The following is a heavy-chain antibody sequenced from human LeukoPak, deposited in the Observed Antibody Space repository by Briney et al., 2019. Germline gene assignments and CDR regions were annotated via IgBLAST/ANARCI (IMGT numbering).Heavy chain of an antibody. D-gene: IGHD3-3*01. Sequence: GGSLRLSCSASGFSLSDYGMSWVRQAPGKGLEWVSYITMNSVRFYADSVKGRFTISRDNDKNSVYLQMNSLRDEDTAVYYCAREGGTIFGMDVWGQGTTVTVSS. CDR2: ITMNSVR. J-gene: IGHJ6*02. V-gene: IGHV3-48*02. CDR1: GFSLSDYG. CDR3: AREGGTIFGMDV.